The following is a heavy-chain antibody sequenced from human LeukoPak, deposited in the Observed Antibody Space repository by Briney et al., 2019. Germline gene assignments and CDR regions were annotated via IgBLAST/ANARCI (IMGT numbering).Heavy chain of an antibody. CDR3: ARYDYGRSGFDY. CDR2: IYSGGTT. CDR1: GFTVSTNY. Sequence: PGGSLRLSCAASGFTVSTNYMTWVRQAPGKGLEWVSVIYSGGTTYYADSVKGRFSISRDNSKNPLYLQMNSLRAEDTAVYYCARYDYGRSGFDYWGQGTLVTVSS. D-gene: IGHD5-12*01. V-gene: IGHV3-66*01. J-gene: IGHJ4*02.